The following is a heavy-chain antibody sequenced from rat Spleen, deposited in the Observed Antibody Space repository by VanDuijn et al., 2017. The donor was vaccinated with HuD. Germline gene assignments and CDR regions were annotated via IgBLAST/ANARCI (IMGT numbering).Heavy chain of an antibody. J-gene: IGHJ2*01. CDR1: GFTFSDYY. CDR3: ARHEDYGGYSRDYFGY. Sequence: EVQLVESGGGLVQPGRSMKLSCAASGFTFSDYYMAWVRQAPKKGLEWVASIGYEGGNTYYGDSVKGRFTISRDNAKNTLYLQMSSLRSEDTATYYCARHEDYGGYSRDYFGYWGQGVMVTVSS. D-gene: IGHD1-11*01. CDR2: IGYEGGNT. V-gene: IGHV5-22*01.